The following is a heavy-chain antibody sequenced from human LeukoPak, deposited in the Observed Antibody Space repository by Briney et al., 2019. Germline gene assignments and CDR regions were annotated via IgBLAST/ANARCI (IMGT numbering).Heavy chain of an antibody. J-gene: IGHJ4*02. V-gene: IGHV4-39*01. D-gene: IGHD5-18*01. CDR3: ARLPGYSYGQALDY. CDR1: GGSISSSSYY. Sequence: PSETLSLTCTVSGGSISSSSYYWGWIRQPPGKGLEWIGCIYYSGSTYYNPSLKSRVTISVDTSKNQFSLKLSSVTAADTSVYYCARLPGYSYGQALDYWGQGTLVTVSS. CDR2: IYYSGST.